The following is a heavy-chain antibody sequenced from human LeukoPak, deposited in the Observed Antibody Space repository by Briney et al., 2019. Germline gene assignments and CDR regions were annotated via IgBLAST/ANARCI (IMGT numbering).Heavy chain of an antibody. CDR3: AGRYCSGGTCYHFDY. D-gene: IGHD2-15*01. CDR2: ISGSGGST. J-gene: IGHJ4*02. V-gene: IGHV3-23*01. Sequence: GGSLRLSCAASGFAFSSYAMSWVRQAPGKGLEWVSAISGSGGSTYYADSVKGRFTLSRDNSKNTLYLQMNSLRAEDTVVYYCAGRYCSGGTCYHFDYWGQGTLVTVSS. CDR1: GFAFSSYA.